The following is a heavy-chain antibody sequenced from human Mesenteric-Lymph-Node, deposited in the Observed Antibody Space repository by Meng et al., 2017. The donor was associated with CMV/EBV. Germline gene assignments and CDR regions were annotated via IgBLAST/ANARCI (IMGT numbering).Heavy chain of an antibody. Sequence: QLVESGGGLVKPGGSRRFSCAASGFTLSTCSMTYRLCAVSLKGRFTISRDNAKNTLYLQMNSLRAEDTAVYYCARDGGWLQSKNFDYWGQGTLVTVSS. CDR2: SMTYR. J-gene: IGHJ4*02. CDR3: ARDGGWLQSKNFDY. D-gene: IGHD5-24*01. V-gene: IGHV3-69-1*01. CDR1: GFTLST.